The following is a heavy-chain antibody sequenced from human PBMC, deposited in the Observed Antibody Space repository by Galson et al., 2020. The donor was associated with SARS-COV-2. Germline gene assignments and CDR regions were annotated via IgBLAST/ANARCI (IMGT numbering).Heavy chain of an antibody. Sequence: GGSLRLSCAASGFTFSSYGMHWVRQAPGKGLEWVAVISYDGSNKYYADSVKGRFTISRDNSKNTLYLQMNSLRAEDTAVYYCAKTPVVAALYYYYGMDVWGQGTTVTVSS. CDR1: GFTFSSYG. D-gene: IGHD2-15*01. CDR3: AKTPVVAALYYYYGMDV. V-gene: IGHV3-30*18. J-gene: IGHJ6*02. CDR2: ISYDGSNK.